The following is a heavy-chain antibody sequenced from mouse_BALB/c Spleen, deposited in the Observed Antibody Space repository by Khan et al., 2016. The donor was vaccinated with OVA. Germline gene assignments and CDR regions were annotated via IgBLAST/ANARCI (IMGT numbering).Heavy chain of an antibody. CDR2: ISYSGRT. CDR3: ARSETITTVGATDFDY. CDR1: GYSITSDSA. J-gene: IGHJ2*01. D-gene: IGHD1-1*01. Sequence: EVQLQESGPGLVRPSQSLSLTCTVTGYSITSDSAWNWIRQFPENKLEWMGYISYSGRTSYNPSLKSRISITRDTSKNLFLLQLNSVTTEVTATYFCARSETITTVGATDFDYWGQGTTLTVSS. V-gene: IGHV3-2*02.